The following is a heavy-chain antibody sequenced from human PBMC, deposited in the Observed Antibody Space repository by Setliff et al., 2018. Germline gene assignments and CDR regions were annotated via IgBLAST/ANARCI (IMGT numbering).Heavy chain of an antibody. J-gene: IGHJ6*03. CDR3: ARDSSGWSGFSRLVGVYYYYMDV. CDR1: GYTFTRYA. Sequence: ASVKVSCKASGYTFTRYAMNWVRQAPGQGLEWMGWINTNTGNPAYAQGFTGRFVFSLDTSVSKAYLQISSLKAEDTAVYYCARDSSGWSGFSRLVGVYYYYMDVWG. D-gene: IGHD6-19*01. V-gene: IGHV7-4-1*02. CDR2: INTNTGNP.